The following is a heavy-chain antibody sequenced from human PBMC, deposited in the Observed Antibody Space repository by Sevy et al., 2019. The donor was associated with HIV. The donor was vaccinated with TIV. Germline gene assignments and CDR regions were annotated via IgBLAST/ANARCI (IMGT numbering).Heavy chain of an antibody. Sequence: GGYLRLSCAASGFTFSSYDMHWVRQATGKGLEWVSAIGTAGDTYYPGSVKGRFTISRENAKNSLYLQMNSLRAGDTAVYYCAREALSSLSSDDAFDIWGQGTMVTVSS. CDR3: AREALSSLSSDDAFDI. V-gene: IGHV3-13*01. J-gene: IGHJ3*02. D-gene: IGHD6-6*01. CDR1: GFTFSSYD. CDR2: IGTAGDT.